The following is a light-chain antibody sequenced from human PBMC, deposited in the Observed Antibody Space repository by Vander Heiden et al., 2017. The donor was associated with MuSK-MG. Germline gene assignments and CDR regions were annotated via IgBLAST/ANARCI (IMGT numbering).Light chain of an antibody. J-gene: IGKJ1*01. Sequence: DIQMTQSPSSLSASVGGRVTITCRASQGISNNLNWYQQKPGKTPKLLIYAASSLQSGIPSRFSDSGSGADYTLTISSRQPEDFAAYYCQQRYSTPRTFGQGTKVEIK. CDR1: QGISNN. CDR3: QQRYSTPRT. CDR2: AAS. V-gene: IGKV1-39*01.